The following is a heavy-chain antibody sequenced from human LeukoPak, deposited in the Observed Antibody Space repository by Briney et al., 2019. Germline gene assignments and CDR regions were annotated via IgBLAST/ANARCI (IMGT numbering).Heavy chain of an antibody. J-gene: IGHJ4*02. V-gene: IGHV1-2*02. D-gene: IGHD5-24*01. Sequence: ASVKVSCKASGYTFTGYYLHWVRQPPGQGLEWMGWITPSGGTNYPQKFQGRVAITRDTSITTAYMDLSRLTSDDTAVYYCARDRYGDGFAHFDYWGQGALVTVSS. CDR2: ITPSGGT. CDR3: ARDRYGDGFAHFDY. CDR1: GYTFTGYY.